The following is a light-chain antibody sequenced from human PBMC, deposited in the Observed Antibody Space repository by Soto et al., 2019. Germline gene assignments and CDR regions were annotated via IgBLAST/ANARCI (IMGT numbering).Light chain of an antibody. V-gene: IGKV3-11*01. J-gene: IGKJ5*01. CDR3: QQGSKWPTT. Sequence: IVMTQSPATLSVSPGETATLSCRAPQNILRNLAWYQQKPGQTPRLLIYDASTRATDIPARFSGSGSGTDFTLTISSLEPEDFAVYYCQQGSKWPTTLGQGTRLEN. CDR1: QNILRN. CDR2: DAS.